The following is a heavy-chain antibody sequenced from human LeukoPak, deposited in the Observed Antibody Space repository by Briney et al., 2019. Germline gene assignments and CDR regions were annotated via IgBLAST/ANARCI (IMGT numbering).Heavy chain of an antibody. Sequence: GESLKISCKGSGYSFTNYWIGWVRQMPGKGLEWMGIINPSKSDSRYSPSFQGQVTISADKSLSTAYLRWSSLKASDTAMYYCARHERKCTNGVCYRILDPWGQGTQVTVSS. J-gene: IGHJ5*02. D-gene: IGHD2-8*01. CDR2: INPSKSDS. CDR1: GYSFTNYW. V-gene: IGHV5-51*01. CDR3: ARHERKCTNGVCYRILDP.